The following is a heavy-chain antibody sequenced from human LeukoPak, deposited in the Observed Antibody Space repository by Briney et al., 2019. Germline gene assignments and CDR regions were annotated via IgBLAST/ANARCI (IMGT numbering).Heavy chain of an antibody. D-gene: IGHD4-17*01. CDR2: IYYSGST. J-gene: IGHJ6*03. Sequence: SETLSLTCTVSGGSISSSSYYWSWIRQPPGKGLEWIGYIYYSGSTNYNPSLKSRVTISVDTSKNQFSLKLSSVTAADTAVYYCARGSRLRSEIDYYYYYYMDVWGKGTTVTISS. CDR3: ARGSRLRSEIDYYYYYYMDV. V-gene: IGHV4-61*01. CDR1: GGSISSSSYY.